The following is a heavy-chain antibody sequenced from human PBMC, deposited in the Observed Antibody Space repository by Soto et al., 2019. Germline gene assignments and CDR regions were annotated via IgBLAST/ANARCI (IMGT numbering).Heavy chain of an antibody. CDR2: ISAYNGNT. D-gene: IGHD2-15*01. J-gene: IGHJ4*02. Sequence: QVQLVQSGAEVKKPGASVKVSCKASGYTFTSYGISWVRQAPGQGLEWMGWISAYNGNTNYAQKLQGRITMTPDPSTSQAYLELRSLRSDETAGYYCAGDQRGGYCSGGSCGVDYWGQGTLVTVSS. V-gene: IGHV1-18*01. CDR1: GYTFTSYG. CDR3: AGDQRGGYCSGGSCGVDY.